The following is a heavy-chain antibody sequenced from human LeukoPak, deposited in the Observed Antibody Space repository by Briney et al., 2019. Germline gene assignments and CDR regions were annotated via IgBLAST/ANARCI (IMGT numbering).Heavy chain of an antibody. V-gene: IGHV3-72*01. CDR3: TRGVEYSSSSDY. Sequence: PGRSLRLSCAASGFTFSDHYMDWVRQAPGKGLEWVGRTRNKANSYTTEYAASVKGRFTITRDESKNSLYLQMNSLKTEDTAVYYCTRGVEYSSSSDYWGQGTLVTVSS. CDR1: GFTFSDHY. D-gene: IGHD6-6*01. CDR2: TRNKANSYTT. J-gene: IGHJ4*02.